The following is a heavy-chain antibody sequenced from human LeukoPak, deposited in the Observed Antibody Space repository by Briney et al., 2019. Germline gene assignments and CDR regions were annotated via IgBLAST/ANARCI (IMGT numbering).Heavy chain of an antibody. V-gene: IGHV4-59*01. CDR2: IYYSGST. J-gene: IGHJ5*02. CDR1: GGSISSYY. CDR3: ARETQNWFDP. Sequence: ASETLSLTCTVSGGSISSYYWSWIRQPPGKGLEWIGYIYYSGSTNYNPSLKSRVTISVDTSKNQFSLKLSSVTAADTAVYYCARETQNWFDPWGQGTLVTVSS.